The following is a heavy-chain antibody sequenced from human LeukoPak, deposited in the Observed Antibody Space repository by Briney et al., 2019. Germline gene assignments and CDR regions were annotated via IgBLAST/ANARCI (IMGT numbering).Heavy chain of an antibody. D-gene: IGHD6-6*01. Sequence: GGSLRLSCAASGFTFSSYAISWVRQAPGKRLEWVSGISGSGDATYYADSVKGRFTISRDNSKNTLYLQMNSLRVEEMAVYYCAKLRGPSSSSENNWFDPWGQGTLVTVSS. V-gene: IGHV3-23*01. CDR2: ISGSGDAT. CDR3: AKLRGPSSSSENNWFDP. J-gene: IGHJ5*02. CDR1: GFTFSSYA.